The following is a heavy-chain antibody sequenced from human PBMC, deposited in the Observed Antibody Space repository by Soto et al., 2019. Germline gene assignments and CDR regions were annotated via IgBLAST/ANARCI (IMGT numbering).Heavy chain of an antibody. V-gene: IGHV4-59*08. D-gene: IGHD3-22*01. J-gene: IGHJ4*02. Sequence: QVQLQESGPGLVKPSETLSLRCTVSDGSLSPNYWTWIRQAPGKGLEWIGYIYYAGTTTYNPSLKSRVSISIDTSTNEVSLKLASVTAADTAVYYCARLGAYYQALDSWGQGTLVTVSS. CDR1: DGSLSPNY. CDR2: IYYAGTT. CDR3: ARLGAYYQALDS.